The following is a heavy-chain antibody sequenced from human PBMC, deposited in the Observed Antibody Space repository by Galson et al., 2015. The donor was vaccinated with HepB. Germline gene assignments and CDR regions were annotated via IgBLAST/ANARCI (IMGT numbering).Heavy chain of an antibody. J-gene: IGHJ5*02. CDR3: ATGVPHYYDSSGYYYNWFDP. D-gene: IGHD3-22*01. V-gene: IGHV1-24*01. CDR2: FDPEDGET. CDR1: GYTLTELS. Sequence: SVKVSCKVSGYTLTELSMHWVRQAPGKGLEWMGGFDPEDGETIYAQKFQGRVTMAEDTSTDTAYMELSSLRSEDTAVYYCATGVPHYYDSSGYYYNWFDPWGQGTLVTVSS.